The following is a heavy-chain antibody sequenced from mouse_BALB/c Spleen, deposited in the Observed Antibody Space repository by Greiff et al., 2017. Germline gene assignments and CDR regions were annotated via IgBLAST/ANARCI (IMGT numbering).Heavy chain of an antibody. V-gene: IGHV5-6-2*01. D-gene: IGHD4-1*01. CDR3: ARPNWDGYFDV. CDR2: INSNGGST. CDR1: GFTFSSYY. J-gene: IGHJ1*01. Sequence: EVKLVESGGGLVKLGGSLKLSCAASGFTFSSYYMSWVRQTPEKRLELVAAINSNGGSTYYPDTVKGRFTYPDNAKNTLYLQMSSLKSEDTALYYCARPNWDGYFDVWGAGTTVTGSS.